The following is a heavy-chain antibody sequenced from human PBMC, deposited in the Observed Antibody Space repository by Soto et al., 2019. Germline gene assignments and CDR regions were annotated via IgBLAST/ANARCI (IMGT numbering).Heavy chain of an antibody. CDR3: AKEMVVNPFDS. Sequence: QVQLVESGGGVVQPGTSLRLSCATSGLTFRNYGMSWVRQAPGKGLEWVAVVSSTGGTQHYADSVRGRFTISRDNSKSTLYLQMNSLRGDDTAVYYCAKEMVVNPFDSWGQGTLVTVSS. J-gene: IGHJ4*02. D-gene: IGHD2-21*01. CDR2: VSSTGGTQ. V-gene: IGHV3-30*18. CDR1: GLTFRNYG.